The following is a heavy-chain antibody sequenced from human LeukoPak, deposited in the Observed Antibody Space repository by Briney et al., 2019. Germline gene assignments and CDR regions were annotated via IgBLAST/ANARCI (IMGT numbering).Heavy chain of an antibody. V-gene: IGHV4-59*01. CDR1: DDPIHSLY. Sequence: PSENLSLTFTVSDDPIHSLYWSWVRQPPGKGPEWIGHIYSGGNINYNPPLKSRVTISVDTSKNQLSMKLTSVTAADTAVYYCARHRRGSGYYPFEYWGQGTLVTVSS. CDR2: IYSGGNI. D-gene: IGHD3-22*01. J-gene: IGHJ4*02. CDR3: ARHRRGSGYYPFEY.